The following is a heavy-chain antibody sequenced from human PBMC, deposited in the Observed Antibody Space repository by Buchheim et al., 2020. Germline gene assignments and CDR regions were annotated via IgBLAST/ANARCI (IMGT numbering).Heavy chain of an antibody. CDR3: AKNSVHGDWPEY. V-gene: IGHV3-23*04. CDR2: ISASGAGT. Sequence: VQLVESGGGVVQPGRSPRLSCAASGFTFTTSPMSWVRQAPGKGLEWVSAISASGAGTYYADSVKGRFTMSRDNSKNTLYLQMNSLRVEDTAVYYCAKNSVHGDWPEYWGQGTL. D-gene: IGHD4-17*01. CDR1: GFTFTTSP. J-gene: IGHJ4*02.